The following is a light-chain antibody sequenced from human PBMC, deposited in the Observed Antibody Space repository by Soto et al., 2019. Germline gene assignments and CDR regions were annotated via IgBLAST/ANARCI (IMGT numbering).Light chain of an antibody. J-gene: IGKJ4*01. CDR1: QNIDNS. CDR2: AAS. CDR3: QQAYTFPLT. Sequence: VQMTQSPSSVSASVGERVTITCRASQNIDNSLVWYQQKAGKAPQLLIYAASSLQSGVPPRFSGTRSGTEFTLTVNNLQSEDFAFYFCQQAYTFPLTFGGGNKVEVK. V-gene: IGKV1D-12*01.